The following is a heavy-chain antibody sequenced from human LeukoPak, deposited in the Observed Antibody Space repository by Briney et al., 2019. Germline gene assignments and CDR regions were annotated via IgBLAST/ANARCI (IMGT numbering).Heavy chain of an antibody. D-gene: IGHD6-13*01. Sequence: PSETLSLTCTVSGGSISSYYWSWIRQPPGKGLEWIGYIYYSGSTNYNPSLKSRVTISVDTSKNQFSLKLSSVTAADTAVYYCATFPHPAAGTGHSPRRFDPWGQGTLVTVSS. CDR3: ATFPHPAAGTGHSPRRFDP. CDR1: GGSISSYY. CDR2: IYYSGST. V-gene: IGHV4-59*08. J-gene: IGHJ5*02.